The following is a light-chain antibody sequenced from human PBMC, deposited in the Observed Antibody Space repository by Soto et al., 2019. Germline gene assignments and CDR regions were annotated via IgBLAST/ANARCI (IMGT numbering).Light chain of an antibody. Sequence: QSALTQPASVSGSPGQSITISCTGTSSNVGSYNFVSWYQQHPGKAPELMIFEGSKRPSGVSNRFSGSKSGNTASLTISGLQTEDEADYYCCSYAHSTTVVFGGGTKLTVL. CDR3: CSYAHSTTVV. J-gene: IGLJ2*01. V-gene: IGLV2-23*01. CDR2: EGS. CDR1: SSNVGSYNF.